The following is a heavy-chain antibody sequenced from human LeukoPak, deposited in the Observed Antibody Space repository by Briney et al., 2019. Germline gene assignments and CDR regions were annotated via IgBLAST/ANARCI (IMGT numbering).Heavy chain of an antibody. J-gene: IGHJ5*02. CDR2: ISAYNGNT. Sequence: ASVKVSCKASGYTFISYGISWVRQAPGQGLEWMGWISAYNGNTDYAQKLQGRVTMTTDTSTSTAYMELRSLRSDDTAVYYCGRDKRHTYYYDSSDYFRWFDPWGQGTLVTVSS. CDR3: GRDKRHTYYYDSSDYFRWFDP. CDR1: GYTFISYG. V-gene: IGHV1-18*04. D-gene: IGHD3-22*01.